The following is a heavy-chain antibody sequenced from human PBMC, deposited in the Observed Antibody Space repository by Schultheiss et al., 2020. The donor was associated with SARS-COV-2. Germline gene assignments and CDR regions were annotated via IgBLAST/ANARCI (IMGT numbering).Heavy chain of an antibody. D-gene: IGHD6-6*01. J-gene: IGHJ6*02. CDR1: GFTFSDYY. CDR3: ARDQSLYSSSPIDYYGLDV. CDR2: ISSGGGST. V-gene: IGHV3-23*01. Sequence: GGPLRLSCAASGFTFSDYYMSWIRQAPGKGLEWVAAISSGGGSTYYADSVKGRFTISRDNSKNTLYLQMNSLRAEDTAVYFCARDQSLYSSSPIDYYGLDVWGQGTTVTVSS.